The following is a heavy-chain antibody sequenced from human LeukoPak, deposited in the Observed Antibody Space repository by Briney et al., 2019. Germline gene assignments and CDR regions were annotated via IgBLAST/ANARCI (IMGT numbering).Heavy chain of an antibody. D-gene: IGHD3-22*01. V-gene: IGHV4-59*11. CDR1: GGSITSHH. CDR3: ASDSSGYHWFDY. J-gene: IGHJ4*02. Sequence: SETRSLTCTVSGGSITSHHWSWIRQPPGKGLEWIGNVYYSGTTIYNPSLKSRVTISVDTAKNQFSLRLSSVTAADAAVYYCASDSSGYHWFDYWGQGTLVTVSS. CDR2: VYYSGTT.